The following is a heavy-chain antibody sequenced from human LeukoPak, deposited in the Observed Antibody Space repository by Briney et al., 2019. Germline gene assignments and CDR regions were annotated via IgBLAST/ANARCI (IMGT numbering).Heavy chain of an antibody. CDR1: GYTFTSYG. V-gene: IGHV1-18*01. D-gene: IGHD1-26*01. CDR3: ARDRSKGGSYFRTPEPDLFDY. J-gene: IGHJ4*02. Sequence: ASVKVSCRASGYTFTSYGISWVRQAPGQGLEWMGWISAYNGNTNYAQELQGRVTMTTDTSTSTAYMELRSLRSDDTAVYYCARDRSKGGSYFRTPEPDLFDYWGQGTLVTVSS. CDR2: ISAYNGNT.